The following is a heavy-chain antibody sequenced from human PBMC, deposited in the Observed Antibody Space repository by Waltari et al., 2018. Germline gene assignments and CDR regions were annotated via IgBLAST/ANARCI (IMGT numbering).Heavy chain of an antibody. V-gene: IGHV4-4*07. J-gene: IGHJ5*02. CDR1: GGSISSSY. CDR3: ARESLLITGTLGEWFDP. Sequence: QVQLQESGPGLVKPSATLSLTCTVSGGSISSSYWSWIRQPAGKGLEWIGRIYTSGSTNNNPSLKSRVTMSVDTSKNQFSLKLSSVTAADTAVYYCARESLLITGTLGEWFDPWGQGTLVTVSS. D-gene: IGHD1-20*01. CDR2: IYTSGST.